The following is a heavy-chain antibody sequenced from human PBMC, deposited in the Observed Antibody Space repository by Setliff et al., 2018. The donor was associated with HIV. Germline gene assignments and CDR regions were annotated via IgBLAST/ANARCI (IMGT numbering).Heavy chain of an antibody. V-gene: IGHV1-69*05. D-gene: IGHD1-1*01. CDR1: GGTFKNFA. CDR3: ARVGGIELWNQAYFDY. Sequence: SVKVSCKASGGTFKNFAINWVRQAPGRGLEWMGGIIPISGTAVYAQNFRGRVTVATDDSTNTAYMEISGLKSDDTAVYFCARVGGIELWNQAYFDYRGQGTLVTVSS. CDR2: IIPISGTA. J-gene: IGHJ4*02.